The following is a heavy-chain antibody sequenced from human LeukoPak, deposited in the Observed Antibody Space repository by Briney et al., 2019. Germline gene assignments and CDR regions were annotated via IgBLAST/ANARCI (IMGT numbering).Heavy chain of an antibody. V-gene: IGHV3-30*18. CDR1: GFDFETYG. J-gene: IGHJ4*02. Sequence: PGRSLRLSCTASGFDFETYGMHWVRQAPGKGLEWVSVISYNAKNTYYADSVNGRFTISRDNSKKILYLQMNSLRAEDTAVYYCAKQVLGEDCFDSWGQGALVTVSS. D-gene: IGHD3-10*01. CDR2: ISYNAKNT. CDR3: AKQVLGEDCFDS.